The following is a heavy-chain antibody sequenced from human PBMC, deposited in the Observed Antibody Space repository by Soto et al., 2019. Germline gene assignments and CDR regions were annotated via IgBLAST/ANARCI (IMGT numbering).Heavy chain of an antibody. CDR1: GFTFSGSA. J-gene: IGHJ4*02. CDR2: IRSKANSYAT. V-gene: IGHV3-73*02. CDR3: TRQAGGQGDY. Sequence: EVQLVESGGGLVQPGGSLKLSCAASGFTFSGSAMHWVRQASGKGLEWVGRIRSKANSYATAYAASVKGRFTISRADSKNTAYLQMNSLKTEDTAVYYCTRQAGGQGDYWGQGTLVTVSS.